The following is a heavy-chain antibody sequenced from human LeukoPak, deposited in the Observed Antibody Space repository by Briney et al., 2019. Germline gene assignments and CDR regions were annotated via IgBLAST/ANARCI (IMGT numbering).Heavy chain of an antibody. CDR3: ARGSGTGTTTSLRY. D-gene: IGHD1-7*01. CDR1: GGSFSGYY. V-gene: IGHV4-34*01. J-gene: IGHJ4*02. Sequence: SETLSLTCAVYGGSFSGYYWSWIRQPPGKGLEWIGEINHSGSTNYNPSLKSRVIISVDTSKNQFSLKLSSVTAADTAVYYCARGSGTGTTTSLRYWGQGTLVTVSS. CDR2: INHSGST.